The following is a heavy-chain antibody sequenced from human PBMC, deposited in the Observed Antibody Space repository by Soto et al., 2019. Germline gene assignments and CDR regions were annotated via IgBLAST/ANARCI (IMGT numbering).Heavy chain of an antibody. CDR3: ARRSSPETTVVSRYFDY. V-gene: IGHV3-48*02. Sequence: PGESLKISCVASGFTFSTYHMNWVRQAPGKGLEWVSYISTSSSTVYYADSVKGRFIISRDNAKNSLYLQMNSLRDDDTAVYYCARRSSPETTVVSRYFDYWGLGTMVTVSS. J-gene: IGHJ4*02. CDR1: GFTFSTYH. CDR2: ISTSSSTV. D-gene: IGHD3-22*01.